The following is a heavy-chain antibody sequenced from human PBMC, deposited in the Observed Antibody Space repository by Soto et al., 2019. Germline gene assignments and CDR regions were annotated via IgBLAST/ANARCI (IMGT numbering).Heavy chain of an antibody. J-gene: IGHJ3*02. Sequence: QAGGSLRLSCAASGFTFSGSAMHWVRQASGKGLEWVGRIRSKANSYATAYAASVKGRFTISRDDSKNTAYLQMNSLKTEDTAVYYCTRHVRPGGFDIWGQGTMVTVSS. CDR2: IRSKANSYAT. V-gene: IGHV3-73*01. D-gene: IGHD3-10*01. CDR1: GFTFSGSA. CDR3: TRHVRPGGFDI.